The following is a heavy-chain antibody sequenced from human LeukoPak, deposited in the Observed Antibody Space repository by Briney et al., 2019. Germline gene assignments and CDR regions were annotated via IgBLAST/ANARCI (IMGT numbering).Heavy chain of an antibody. Sequence: PSETLSLTCAVSGGSISSSNWWSWDRQPPGKGLEWIGEIYHSGSTNYNPSLKSRVTISVDKSKNQFSLKLSSVTAADTAVYYCARVGHYYDSSGYNNYWGQGSLVTVSS. D-gene: IGHD3-22*01. CDR1: GGSISSSNW. CDR2: IYHSGST. V-gene: IGHV4-4*02. CDR3: ARVGHYYDSSGYNNY. J-gene: IGHJ4*02.